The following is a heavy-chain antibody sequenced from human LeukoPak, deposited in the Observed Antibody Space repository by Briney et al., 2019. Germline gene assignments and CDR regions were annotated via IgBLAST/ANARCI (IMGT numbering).Heavy chain of an antibody. CDR2: IYYSGTT. CDR3: ARPGHSYYYMDV. V-gene: IGHV4-39*02. Sequence: SETLSLTCTVSGGSISSSSYYWGWIRQPPGKGLEWIGIIYYSGTTYYNPSLKSRVTISADTSKNHFSLKLSSVTAADTAVYYCARPGHSYYYMDVWGKGTTVTASS. J-gene: IGHJ6*03. CDR1: GGSISSSSYY. D-gene: IGHD1-1*01.